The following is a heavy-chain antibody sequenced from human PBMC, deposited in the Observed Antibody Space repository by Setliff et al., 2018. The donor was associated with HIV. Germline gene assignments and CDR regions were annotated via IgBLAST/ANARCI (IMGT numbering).Heavy chain of an antibody. J-gene: IGHJ4*02. CDR2: FFYSGST. D-gene: IGHD6-19*01. CDR3: ARLTSGWFFAY. Sequence: SETLSLTCGVSGDSITSSSYYWGWIRQSPGEGLTWIGSFFYSGSTYHNPSLKSRVTISVDTSKNQFSLKLSSVTAADTAVYYCARLTSGWFFAYWGQGTLVTV. CDR1: GDSITSSSYY. V-gene: IGHV4-39*01.